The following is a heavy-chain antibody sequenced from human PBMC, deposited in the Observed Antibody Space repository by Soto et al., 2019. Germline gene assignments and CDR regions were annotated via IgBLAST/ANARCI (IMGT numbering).Heavy chain of an antibody. CDR3: ARGVYYDSRGYYFFF. CDR2: IVPMFGTA. V-gene: IGHV1-69*13. CDR1: GGTFSRYA. D-gene: IGHD3-22*01. Sequence: ASVKVSCKASGGTFSRYALSWVRQAPGQGPEWMGRIVPMFGTANYAQKFQGRVTITADESTSTAYMQLSSLRSEDTAVYYCARGVYYDSRGYYFFFWGQGTLGTVSS. J-gene: IGHJ4*02.